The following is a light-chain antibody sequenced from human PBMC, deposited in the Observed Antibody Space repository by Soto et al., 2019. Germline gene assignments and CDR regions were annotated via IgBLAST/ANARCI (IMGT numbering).Light chain of an antibody. J-gene: IGKJ5*01. V-gene: IGKV3-20*01. CDR3: QQYDNSPIT. CDR1: QSVSSY. CDR2: DAS. Sequence: EIVLTQSPATLSLSPGERATLSCRASQSVSSYLAWYQQKPGQAPRLLIYDASNRATGIPDRFSGTGSETDFTLTISRLEPEDFAVYYCQQYDNSPITFGQGTRLEI.